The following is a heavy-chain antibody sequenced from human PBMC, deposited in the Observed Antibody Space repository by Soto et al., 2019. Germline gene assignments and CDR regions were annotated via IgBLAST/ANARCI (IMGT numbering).Heavy chain of an antibody. CDR3: AKGKYYDSSGYYYPFDY. V-gene: IGHV3-23*01. D-gene: IGHD3-22*01. CDR1: GFTFSSYA. Sequence: GGSLRLSCAASGFTFSSYAMSWVRQAPGKGLEWVLAISGSGGSTYCADSVKGRFTISRDNSKNTLYLQMNSLRAEDTAVYYCAKGKYYDSSGYYYPFDYWDQGTLVTVSS. J-gene: IGHJ4*02. CDR2: ISGSGGST.